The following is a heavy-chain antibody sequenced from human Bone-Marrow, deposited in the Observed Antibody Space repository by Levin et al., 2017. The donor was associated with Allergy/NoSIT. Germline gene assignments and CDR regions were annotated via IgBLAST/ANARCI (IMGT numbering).Heavy chain of an antibody. J-gene: IGHJ4*02. Sequence: ASVKVSCKASGYTFTGYYMHWVRQAPGQGLEWMGWINPNSGGTNYAQKFQGRVTMTRDTSISTAYMELSRLRSDDTAVYYCARENKLTMVRGAWGYWGQGTLVTVSS. D-gene: IGHD3-10*01. CDR1: GYTFTGYY. V-gene: IGHV1-2*02. CDR2: INPNSGGT. CDR3: ARENKLTMVRGAWGY.